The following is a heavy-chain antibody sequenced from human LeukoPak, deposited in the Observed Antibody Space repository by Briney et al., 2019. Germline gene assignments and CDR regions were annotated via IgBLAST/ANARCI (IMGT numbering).Heavy chain of an antibody. V-gene: IGHV3-30*04. CDR1: GFTFSSYA. J-gene: IGHJ3*01. Sequence: GGSLRLSCAASGFTFSSYAMHWVRQAPGKGLEWVAVISYDGSNKYYADSVKGRFSISRDNSKNTLHLQMNSLRPEDTAVYYCAKDSGVGMATTFSILDLWGQGTMVTVSS. CDR2: ISYDGSNK. D-gene: IGHD5-24*01. CDR3: AKDSGVGMATTFSILDL.